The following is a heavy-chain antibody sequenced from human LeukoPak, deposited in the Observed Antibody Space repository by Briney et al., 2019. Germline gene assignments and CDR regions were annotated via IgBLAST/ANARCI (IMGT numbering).Heavy chain of an antibody. CDR1: GFTFSSYG. Sequence: PGGSLRLSCAASGFTFSSYGMPWVRQAPGKGLEWVAVISYDGSNKYYADSVKGRFTISRDNSKNTLYLQMNSLRAEDTAVYYCAKEPDYYDSSGYGDIWGQGTMVTVSS. CDR2: ISYDGSNK. J-gene: IGHJ3*02. D-gene: IGHD3-22*01. V-gene: IGHV3-30*18. CDR3: AKEPDYYDSSGYGDI.